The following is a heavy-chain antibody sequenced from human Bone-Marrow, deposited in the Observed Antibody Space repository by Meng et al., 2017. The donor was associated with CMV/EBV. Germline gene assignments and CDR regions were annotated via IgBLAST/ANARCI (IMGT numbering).Heavy chain of an antibody. CDR1: GFTLRSEG. D-gene: IGHD6-19*01. Sequence: GFTLRSEGLTGDREGGWKGLGWMTMGQSDERNKYYGDAVKGRYTISRDASKKPLYLQTNSPRTEDTAVYYCAKDLYSSGSYNYFAPWGQGPPVTVSS. J-gene: IGHJ5*02. CDR3: AKDLYSSGSYNYFAP. V-gene: IGHV3-30*02. CDR2: GQSDERNK.